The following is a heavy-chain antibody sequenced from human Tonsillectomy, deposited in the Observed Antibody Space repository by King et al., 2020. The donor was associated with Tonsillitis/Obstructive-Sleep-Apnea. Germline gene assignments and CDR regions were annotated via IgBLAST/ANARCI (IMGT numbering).Heavy chain of an antibody. CDR3: ARMGYYYYYMDV. J-gene: IGHJ6*03. CDR1: GGSISSYY. Sequence: VQLQESGPGLVKPSETLSLTCTVSGGSISSYYWSWIRQPPGKGLEWIGYIYYSGSTNYNPSLKSRVTISVDTSKNQFSLKLSSVTAADTAVYYCARMGYYYYYMDVWGQGTTVTVSS. V-gene: IGHV4-59*01. CDR2: IYYSGST. D-gene: IGHD3-16*01.